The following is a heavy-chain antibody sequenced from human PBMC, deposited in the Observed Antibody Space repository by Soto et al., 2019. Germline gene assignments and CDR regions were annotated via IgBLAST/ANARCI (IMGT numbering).Heavy chain of an antibody. D-gene: IGHD6-19*01. V-gene: IGHV4-4*02. CDR2: IYHSGRT. CDR3: ASVAVAGTRVDY. CDR1: GGSISSSNW. Sequence: QVQLQESGPGLVKPSGTLSLTCAVSGGSISSSNWWSWVRQPPGKGLEWIGDIYHSGRTNYNPSLKSRLTISVDKSKNPLSLKLSSVTAADPAVYYCASVAVAGTRVDYWGQGTLVTVSS. J-gene: IGHJ4*02.